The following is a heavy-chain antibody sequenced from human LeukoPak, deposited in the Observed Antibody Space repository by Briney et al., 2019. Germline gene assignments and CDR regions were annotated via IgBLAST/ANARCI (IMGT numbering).Heavy chain of an antibody. V-gene: IGHV3-48*02. Sequence: GGSLRLSCAASGFTFSSYSMNWVRQAPGKGLEWVSYISTSSSTIYYADSVKGRLTISRDNAKNSLYLQMNSLRDEDTAVYYCARDGYYDSSGYFDYWGQGTLVTVSS. CDR1: GFTFSSYS. D-gene: IGHD3-22*01. CDR2: ISTSSSTI. J-gene: IGHJ4*02. CDR3: ARDGYYDSSGYFDY.